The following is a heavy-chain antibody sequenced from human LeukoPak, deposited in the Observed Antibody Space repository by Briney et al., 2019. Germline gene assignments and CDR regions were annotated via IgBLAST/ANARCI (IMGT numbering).Heavy chain of an antibody. Sequence: PGGSLRLSCAASGFAFSSQAMGWVRQAPGKGLEWVSVISDSGSITYYADSVKGRFTIYRDNSKNTLFLQMSSLRAEDTAVYYCAKDARRTSGWYFFDYWGRGTLVTVSS. CDR2: ISDSGSIT. J-gene: IGHJ4*02. CDR3: AKDARRTSGWYFFDY. V-gene: IGHV3-23*01. CDR1: GFAFSSQA. D-gene: IGHD6-19*01.